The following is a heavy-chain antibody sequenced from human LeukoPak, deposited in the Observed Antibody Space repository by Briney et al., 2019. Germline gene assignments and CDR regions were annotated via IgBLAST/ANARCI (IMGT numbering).Heavy chain of an antibody. V-gene: IGHV3-21*01. CDR3: ASSSGLYSTEVYFDY. J-gene: IGHJ4*02. D-gene: IGHD3-22*01. Sequence: PGGSLRLSCAASGFTFSSYSVNWVRQAPGKGLEWVSSISSSSSYIYYADSVKGRFAISRDNAKNSLYLQMNSLRAEDTAVYYCASSSGLYSTEVYFDYWGQGTLVTVSS. CDR1: GFTFSSYS. CDR2: ISSSSSYI.